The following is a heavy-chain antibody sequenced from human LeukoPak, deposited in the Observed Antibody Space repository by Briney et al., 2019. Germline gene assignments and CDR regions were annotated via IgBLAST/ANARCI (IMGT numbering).Heavy chain of an antibody. CDR3: ALAPNSNWFDF. CDR2: IHYSGSS. V-gene: IGHV4-59*03. Sequence: SETLSLTCTVSGDSTSNFYWDWIRQSPGKGLEWIGNIHYSGSSVYNPSLKSRGTISIDTSRRQFFLNLNSVTAADTAVYFCALAPNSNWFDFWGPGTLVTVSS. J-gene: IGHJ5*01. CDR1: GDSTSNFY. D-gene: IGHD2-8*01.